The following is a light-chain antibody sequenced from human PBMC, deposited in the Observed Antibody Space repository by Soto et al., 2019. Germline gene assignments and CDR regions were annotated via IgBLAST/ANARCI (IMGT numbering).Light chain of an antibody. CDR2: AAS. V-gene: IGKV1-39*01. CDR3: QQYNNWPPIT. Sequence: DIQMTQSPSSLSASVGDRVTITCRASQSISSYLNWYQHKPGKAPKLLIYAASSLQTGVPSRFSGSRSGTDFALTISSLQRDDFAVYYCQQYNNWPPITFGQGTRLEIK. CDR1: QSISSY. J-gene: IGKJ5*01.